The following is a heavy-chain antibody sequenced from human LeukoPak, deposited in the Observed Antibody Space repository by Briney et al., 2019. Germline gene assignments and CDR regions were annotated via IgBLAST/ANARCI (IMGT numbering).Heavy chain of an antibody. V-gene: IGHV3-21*04. CDR3: ARAPADDSSGYED. CDR2: ISSSSSYI. Sequence: GGSLRLSCAASGFTFSSYSMNWVRQAPGKGLEWVSSISSSSSYIYYADSVKGRFTISRDNAKNTLYLQMNSLRAEDTAVYYCARAPADDSSGYEDWGQGTLVTVSS. CDR1: GFTFSSYS. D-gene: IGHD3-22*01. J-gene: IGHJ4*02.